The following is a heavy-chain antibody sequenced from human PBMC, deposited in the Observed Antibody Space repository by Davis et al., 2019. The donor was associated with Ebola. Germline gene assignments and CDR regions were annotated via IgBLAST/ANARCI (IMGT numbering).Heavy chain of an antibody. J-gene: IGHJ4*02. V-gene: IGHV3-21*04. CDR3: AKSAPRYCSSTSCYGPLDY. CDR1: GFTFSRNS. Sequence: GESLKISCAASGFTFSRNSMNWVRQAPGKGLEWVSFISSSSSHIYYADSVKGRFTISRDNSKNTLYLQMNSLRAEDTAVYYCAKSAPRYCSSTSCYGPLDYWGQGTLVTVSS. D-gene: IGHD2-2*01. CDR2: ISSSSSHI.